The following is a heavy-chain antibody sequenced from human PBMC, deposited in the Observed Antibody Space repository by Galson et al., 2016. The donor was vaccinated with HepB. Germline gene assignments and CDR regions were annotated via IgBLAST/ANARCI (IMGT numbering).Heavy chain of an antibody. J-gene: IGHJ6*02. V-gene: IGHV3-23*01. CDR2: IRGSGVGI. CDR1: GFAFSSHG. Sequence: SLRLSCAASGFAFSSHGMHWVRQAAGKGLEWVSGIRGSGVGIYYADSVQGRFTIFRDNSKNTLYLQMNSLRADDTAVYFCAKDKRSGCIRDAMDAWGQGTTVTVSS. D-gene: IGHD6-19*01. CDR3: AKDKRSGCIRDAMDA.